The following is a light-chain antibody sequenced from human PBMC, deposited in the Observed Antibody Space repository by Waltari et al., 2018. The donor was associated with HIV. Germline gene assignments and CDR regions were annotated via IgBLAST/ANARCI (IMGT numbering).Light chain of an antibody. V-gene: IGLV2-14*01. CDR1: SRAVGGSHY. CDR2: DVS. J-gene: IGLJ2*01. Sequence: QSALTQPASVSGSPGQSITIPCTGPSRAVGGSHYVSWYQQHPGKAPNLMIYDVSYRPSGVSNRFSGSKSGNTASLTISGLQAEDEADYYCSSYTSSSTLYVVFGGGTKLTVL. CDR3: SSYTSSSTLYVV.